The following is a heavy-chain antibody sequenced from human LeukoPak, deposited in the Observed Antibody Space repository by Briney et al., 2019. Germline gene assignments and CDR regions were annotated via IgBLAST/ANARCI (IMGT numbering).Heavy chain of an antibody. CDR2: MNPNSGNT. J-gene: IGHJ5*02. Sequence: ASVKVSCKASGYTFTSYDINWVRQATGQGLEWMGWMNPNSGNTGYAQKFQGRVTITRNTSISTACMELSSLRSEDTAVYYCARGPAARRGHWFDPWGQGTLVTVSS. CDR3: ARGPAARRGHWFDP. D-gene: IGHD2-2*01. CDR1: GYTFTSYD. V-gene: IGHV1-8*03.